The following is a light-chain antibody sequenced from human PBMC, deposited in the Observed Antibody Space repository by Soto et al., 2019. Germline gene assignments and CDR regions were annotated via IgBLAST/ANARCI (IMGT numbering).Light chain of an antibody. CDR2: AAS. J-gene: IGKJ1*01. Sequence: AIRMTQSPSSLSASTGDRVTITCRASQGISSYLAWYQQKPGKAPKLLIYAASTLQSGVPSRFSGCGSGTDFTLTISCLQSEDCATYYCQHDYSYPWTFGQGTKVEIK. V-gene: IGKV1-8*01. CDR1: QGISSY. CDR3: QHDYSYPWT.